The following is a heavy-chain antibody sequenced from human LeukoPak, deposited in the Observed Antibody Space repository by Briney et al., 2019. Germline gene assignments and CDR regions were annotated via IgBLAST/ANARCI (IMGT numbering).Heavy chain of an antibody. CDR2: INQSGTT. Sequence: SETLSLTCGVSNGSFTTYYWSWIRQSPGKRLEWIGEINQSGTTNYNPSLKSRVSISIDTSKKQFSLKLSSVTAADTAVYYCASYYDILTGYHIPYYTDVWGKGTTVTISS. J-gene: IGHJ6*03. V-gene: IGHV4-34*01. D-gene: IGHD3-9*01. CDR1: NGSFTTYY. CDR3: ASYYDILTGYHIPYYTDV.